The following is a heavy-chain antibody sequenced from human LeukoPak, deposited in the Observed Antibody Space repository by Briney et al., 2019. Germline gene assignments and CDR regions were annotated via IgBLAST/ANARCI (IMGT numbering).Heavy chain of an antibody. CDR1: GGSISSGSYY. V-gene: IGHV4-61*02. CDR2: IYTSGST. Sequence: PSETLSLTCTVSGGSISSGSYYWSWIRQPAGKGLEWIGRIYTSGSTNYNPSLKSRVTISVDTSKNQLSLQLSSVTAADTAVYYCAREKYPAAIGYWGQGTLVTVSS. J-gene: IGHJ4*02. D-gene: IGHD2-2*01. CDR3: AREKYPAAIGY.